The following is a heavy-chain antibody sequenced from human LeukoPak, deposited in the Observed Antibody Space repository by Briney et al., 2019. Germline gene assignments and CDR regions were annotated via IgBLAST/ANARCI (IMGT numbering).Heavy chain of an antibody. V-gene: IGHV3-49*03. CDR2: IRSKAYGGTI. D-gene: IGHD4-23*01. CDR3: TRVLRGYGGYYFDY. J-gene: IGHJ4*02. CDR1: GFTFGDYA. Sequence: PGGSLRLSCTASGFTFGDYAMSWFRQAPGKGLEWVGFIRSKAYGGTIEYAASVKGRFTISRDDSKSIAYLQMNSLKTEDTAVYYCTRVLRGYGGYYFDYWGQGTLVTVSS.